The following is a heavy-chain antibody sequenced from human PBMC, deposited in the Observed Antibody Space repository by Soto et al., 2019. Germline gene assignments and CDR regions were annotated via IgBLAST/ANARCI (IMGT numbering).Heavy chain of an antibody. V-gene: IGHV3-11*01. CDR3: ARKGPRAARQNQ. J-gene: IGHJ4*02. D-gene: IGHD6-6*01. Sequence: TGGPLNLSCPPFGFPFEDYNMSWIPRAPGNGLEWVSCISSSGTVTYYADSVKGRFTISRDKAKNSLYVETNSLRVEDTAVYYCARKGPRAARQNQWGQGTLLTVSS. CDR1: GFPFEDYN. CDR2: ISSSGTVT.